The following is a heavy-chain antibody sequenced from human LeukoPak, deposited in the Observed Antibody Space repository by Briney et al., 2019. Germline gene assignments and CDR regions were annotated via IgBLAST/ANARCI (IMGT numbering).Heavy chain of an antibody. J-gene: IGHJ4*02. CDR3: AKGTGYSSSFFDY. Sequence: AGGSLRLSCAASGFTFSSYAMSWVRQAPGKGLEWVSAISGSGGSTYYADSVKGRFTISRDNSKNTLYLQMNSLRAEDTAVYYCAKGTGYSSSFFDYWGQGTLVTVSS. V-gene: IGHV3-23*01. CDR2: ISGSGGST. CDR1: GFTFSSYA. D-gene: IGHD6-6*01.